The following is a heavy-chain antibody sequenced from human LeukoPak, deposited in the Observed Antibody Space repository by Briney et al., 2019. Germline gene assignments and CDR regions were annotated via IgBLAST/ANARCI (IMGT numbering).Heavy chain of an antibody. V-gene: IGHV4-39*01. D-gene: IGHD1-1*01. CDR1: GGSMSSSSYY. Sequence: SETLSLTCTVSGGSMSSSSYYWGWIRQPPGKGLEWIGSIYYSGSTYYNPSLKSRVTISVDTSKNQFSLKLSSVTAADTAVYYCARHSTGNGAFDIWGQGTMVTVSS. CDR3: ARHSTGNGAFDI. J-gene: IGHJ3*02. CDR2: IYYSGST.